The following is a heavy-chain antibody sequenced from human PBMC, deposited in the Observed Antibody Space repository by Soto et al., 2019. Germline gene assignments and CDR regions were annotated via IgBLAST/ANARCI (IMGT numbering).Heavy chain of an antibody. J-gene: IGHJ6*02. Sequence: ASVKVSCKASGYTFTSYDINWVRQATGQGLEWMGWMNPNSGNTGYAQKFQGRVTMTRNTSISTAYMELSSLRSEDTAVYYCARFLPLGSGWYFRGMDVWGQGTTVTVS. CDR3: ARFLPLGSGWYFRGMDV. CDR2: MNPNSGNT. D-gene: IGHD6-19*01. V-gene: IGHV1-8*01. CDR1: GYTFTSYD.